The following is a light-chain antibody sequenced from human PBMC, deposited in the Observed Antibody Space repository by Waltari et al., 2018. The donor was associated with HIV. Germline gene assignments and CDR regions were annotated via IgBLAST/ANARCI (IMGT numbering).Light chain of an antibody. V-gene: IGLV3-1*01. Sequence: SYELTHPPSVSVSPGQPATNPCSGDKLDHQSVCWYQQKPGRSPVLVIYQDDKRLSGIPDRFSGSNSGNTATLTISGTQTMDEADYYCQAWDSGTGVFGTGTTVTVL. CDR2: QDD. J-gene: IGLJ1*01. CDR3: QAWDSGTGV. CDR1: KLDHQS.